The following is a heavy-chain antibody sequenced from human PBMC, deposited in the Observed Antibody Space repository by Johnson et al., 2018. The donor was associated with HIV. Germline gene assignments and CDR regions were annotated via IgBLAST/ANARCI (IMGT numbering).Heavy chain of an antibody. D-gene: IGHD6-19*01. CDR3: ASGWGIVVSDAVDI. V-gene: IGHV3-30*02. CDR2: IQSDETTK. CDR1: GFTFSSYG. Sequence: QVQLVESGGGVVQPGGSLRLSCAASGFTFSSYGMHWVRQAPGKGLEWVAVIQSDETTKYYADSVKGRFTISRDNSKKTLYLQMNSLSAEDTAVYYCASGWGIVVSDAVDIWGKGTMVIVSS. J-gene: IGHJ3*02.